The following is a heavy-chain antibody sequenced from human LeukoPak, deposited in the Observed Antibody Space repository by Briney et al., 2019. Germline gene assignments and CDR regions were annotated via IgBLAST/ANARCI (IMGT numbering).Heavy chain of an antibody. CDR1: DGSINTGDYY. J-gene: IGHJ4*02. D-gene: IGHD2-21*01. CDR2: IYYSGST. Sequence: SETLCLTCTVSDGSINTGDYYWNWIRQPPGKGLEWIAYIYYSGSTYYNPSLKSRPTISIDTSKNQFSLSLKSVSAADTAVYYCARGAYRASLTKLDYWGQGTLVTVSS. V-gene: IGHV4-30-4*01. CDR3: ARGAYRASLTKLDY.